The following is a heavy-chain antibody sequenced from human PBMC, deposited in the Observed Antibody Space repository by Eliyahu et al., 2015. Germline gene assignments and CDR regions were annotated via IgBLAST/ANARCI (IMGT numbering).Heavy chain of an antibody. CDR2: IYTSGST. J-gene: IGHJ6*02. Sequence: QVQLQESGPGLVKPSETLSLTCTVSGXSIXSYYWSWIRQPPGKGLEWIGYIYTSGSTNYNPSLKSRVTISVDTSKNQFSLKLSSVTAADTAVYYCARNLAGTTTYYYGMDVWGQGTTVTVSS. V-gene: IGHV4-4*09. D-gene: IGHD1-1*01. CDR3: ARNLAGTTTYYYGMDV. CDR1: GXSIXSYY.